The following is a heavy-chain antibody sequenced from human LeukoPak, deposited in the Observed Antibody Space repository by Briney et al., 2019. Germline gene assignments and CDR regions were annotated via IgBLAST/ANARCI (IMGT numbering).Heavy chain of an antibody. J-gene: IGHJ4*02. D-gene: IGHD2-2*02. CDR3: ARELGGEVVPAAILFDY. Sequence: GASVKVSCKASGYTFTGYYMHWVRQAPGQGLEWMGWINPNSGGTNYAQKFQGRVTMTRDTSISTAYIELSRLRSDDTAVYYCARELGGEVVPAAILFDYWGQGTLVTVSS. CDR2: INPNSGGT. V-gene: IGHV1-2*02. CDR1: GYTFTGYY.